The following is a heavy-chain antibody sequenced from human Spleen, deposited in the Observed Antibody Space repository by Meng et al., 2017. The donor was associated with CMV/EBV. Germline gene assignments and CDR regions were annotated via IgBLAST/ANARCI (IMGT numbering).Heavy chain of an antibody. D-gene: IGHD6-13*01. J-gene: IGHJ5*02. V-gene: IGHV4-39*01. CDR3: ARMYSSSWHDRFDP. CDR2: IYYSGSA. CDR1: GVSLSSSSYS. Sequence: SGVSLSSSSYSWGWIRQPPGKGLEWIGSIYYSGSAYYNPSLKSRVTISVDTSKNQFSLKLSSVTAADTAVYYCARMYSSSWHDRFDPWGQGTLVTVSS.